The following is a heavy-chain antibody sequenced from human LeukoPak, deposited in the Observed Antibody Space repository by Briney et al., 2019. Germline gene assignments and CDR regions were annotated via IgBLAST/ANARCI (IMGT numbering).Heavy chain of an antibody. CDR2: IYPGDSDT. CDR1: GYSFTSYW. J-gene: IGHJ5*02. D-gene: IGHD6-13*01. V-gene: IGHV5-51*01. CDR3: ARSLDIAAAGTGAWFDP. Sequence: GESLKISCKGSGYSFTSYWIGWVRQMPGKGLEWMGNIYPGDSDTRYSPSFQGQVTISADKSISTAYLQWSSLKASDTAMYYCARSLDIAAAGTGAWFDPWGQGTLVTVSS.